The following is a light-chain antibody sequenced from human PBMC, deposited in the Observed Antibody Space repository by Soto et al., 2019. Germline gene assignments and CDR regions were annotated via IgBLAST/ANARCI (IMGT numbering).Light chain of an antibody. Sequence: IVLTQPPDTLSLSPGERATLSCRASQSVSSSQLVWYQQKPGQAPRLLIYAASSRATGIPDRFSGSGSGTDFTLTVSELETEDFAVYYCQHYANSVWTFGQGTKVEMK. CDR2: AAS. V-gene: IGKV3-20*01. CDR1: QSVSSSQ. CDR3: QHYANSVWT. J-gene: IGKJ1*01.